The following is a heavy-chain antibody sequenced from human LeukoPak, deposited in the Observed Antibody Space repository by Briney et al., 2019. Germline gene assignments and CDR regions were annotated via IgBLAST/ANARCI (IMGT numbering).Heavy chain of an antibody. D-gene: IGHD6-13*01. CDR2: INHSGST. CDR1: GGSFSGYY. Sequence: SGTLSLTCAVYGGSFSGYYWSWIRQPPGKGLEWIGEINHSGSTNYNPSLKSRVTISVDTSKNQFSLKLSSVTAADTAVYYCARGRQQLVLYYYYYMDVWGKGTTVTVSS. J-gene: IGHJ6*03. CDR3: ARGRQQLVLYYYYYMDV. V-gene: IGHV4-34*01.